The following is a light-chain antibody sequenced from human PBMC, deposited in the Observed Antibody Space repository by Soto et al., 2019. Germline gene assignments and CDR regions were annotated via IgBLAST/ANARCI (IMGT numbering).Light chain of an antibody. CDR3: SSYASSSPFV. Sequence: QSALTQPASVSGSPGQSITISCTGTGSDVGGYKYVSWYQQLPGNAPKLMIYDVSYRPSGVSDRFSGSKSGNTASLIISGLQAEDEADYYCSSYASSSPFVFGTGTKVTVL. J-gene: IGLJ1*01. CDR2: DVS. CDR1: GSDVGGYKY. V-gene: IGLV2-14*01.